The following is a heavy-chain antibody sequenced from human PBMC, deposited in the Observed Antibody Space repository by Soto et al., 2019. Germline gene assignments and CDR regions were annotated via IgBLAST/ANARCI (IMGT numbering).Heavy chain of an antibody. CDR2: ISWNSGSI. V-gene: IGHV3-9*01. CDR3: AKAIGSGSYAYMDV. J-gene: IGHJ6*03. D-gene: IGHD3-10*01. Sequence: GGSLRLSCAASGFTFDDYAMHWVRQAPGKGLEWVSGISWNSGSIGYADSVKGRFTISRDNAKNSLYLQMNSLRAEDTALYYCAKAIGSGSYAYMDVWGKGTTVTVSS. CDR1: GFTFDDYA.